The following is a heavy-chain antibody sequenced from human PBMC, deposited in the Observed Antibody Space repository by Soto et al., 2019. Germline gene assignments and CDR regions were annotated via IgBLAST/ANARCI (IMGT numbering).Heavy chain of an antibody. V-gene: IGHV5-51*01. CDR2: IFPDDSDT. CDR3: ARTHCVSSGCAKTGYYYGMDV. D-gene: IGHD2-2*01. Sequence: GESLKISCKGSGYKFATYWIGWVRQMPGKGLEWMGIIFPDDSDTKYSPSFQGQVTISADKSISTAYLQWNSLEASDTATYYCARTHCVSSGCAKTGYYYGMDVWGQGTTVTVSS. CDR1: GYKFATYW. J-gene: IGHJ6*02.